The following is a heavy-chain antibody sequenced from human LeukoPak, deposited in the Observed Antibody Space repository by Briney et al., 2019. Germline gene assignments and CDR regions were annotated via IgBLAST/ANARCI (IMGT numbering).Heavy chain of an antibody. CDR3: ARVRLADERAWAY. V-gene: IGHV1-2*02. J-gene: IGHJ4*02. D-gene: IGHD3-3*02. CDR1: GYTFSDFY. CDR2: ITPKSGDT. Sequence: ASVKVSCTASGYTFSDFYIHWVRPAPGQGLEYVGWITPKSGDTYSPQRFQGRVTMTRDASISTAYMELSSLRSDDTAVYFCARVRLADERAWAYWGQGTLVTVSS.